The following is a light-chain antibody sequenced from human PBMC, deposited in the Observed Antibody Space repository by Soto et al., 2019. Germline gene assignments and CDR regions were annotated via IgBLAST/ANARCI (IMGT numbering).Light chain of an antibody. Sequence: QLVLTQPPSASGTPGQRVTISCSGSSSNIGSNTVNWYQHLPGTAPKLLIYSNNQRPSGVPDQFSGSKSGTSASLAISGLQSEDEADYYCAAWDDSLNGPVFGGGTKLTVL. V-gene: IGLV1-44*01. CDR2: SNN. J-gene: IGLJ3*02. CDR3: AAWDDSLNGPV. CDR1: SSNIGSNT.